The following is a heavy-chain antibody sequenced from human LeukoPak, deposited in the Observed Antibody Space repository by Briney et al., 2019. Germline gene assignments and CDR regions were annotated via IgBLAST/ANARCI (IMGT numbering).Heavy chain of an antibody. D-gene: IGHD3-22*01. CDR2: ISYDGTNK. V-gene: IGHV3-30-3*01. J-gene: IGHJ4*02. CDR3: AKDRTKYYYDSSGYFDY. CDR1: GFTFSSYA. Sequence: GRSLRLSCAASGFTFSSYAMHWVRQAPGKGLEWVAVISYDGTNKYYADSVKGRFTISRDNSKNTLDLQMNSLRAEDTAVYYCAKDRTKYYYDSSGYFDYWGQGALVTVSS.